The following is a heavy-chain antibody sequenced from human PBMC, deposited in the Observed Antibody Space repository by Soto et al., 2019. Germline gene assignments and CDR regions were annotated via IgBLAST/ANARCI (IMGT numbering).Heavy chain of an antibody. CDR2: ISYDGSNK. J-gene: IGHJ4*02. CDR1: GFTFSSYA. Sequence: QVQLVESGGGVVQPGRSLRLSCAASGFTFSSYAMHWVRQAPGKGLEWVAVISYDGSNKYYADSVKGRFTISRDNSKNTLYLQMNSLRAEDTAVYYCARENPWGSGWSAFDYWGQGTLVTVSS. CDR3: ARENPWGSGWSAFDY. D-gene: IGHD6-19*01. V-gene: IGHV3-30-3*01.